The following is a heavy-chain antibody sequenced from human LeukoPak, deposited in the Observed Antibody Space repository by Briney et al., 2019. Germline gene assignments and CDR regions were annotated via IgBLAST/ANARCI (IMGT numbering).Heavy chain of an antibody. Sequence: QSGGSLRLSCAASGFTFSSYSMNWVRQAPGKGLEWVSYISSSSSTIYYADSVKGRFTISRDNAKNSLYLQMNSLRAEDTAVYYCARGSYNPAGGSGCLDYWGQGTLVTVSS. J-gene: IGHJ4*02. CDR3: ARGSYNPAGGSGCLDY. CDR2: ISSSSSTI. CDR1: GFTFSSYS. D-gene: IGHD3-16*01. V-gene: IGHV3-48*01.